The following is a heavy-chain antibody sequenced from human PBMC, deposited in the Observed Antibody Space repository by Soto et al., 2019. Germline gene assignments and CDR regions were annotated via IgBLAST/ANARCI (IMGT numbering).Heavy chain of an antibody. CDR1: GYTFIRYG. D-gene: IGHD3-16*01. CDR3: ARGGYYDNSWGKLSHYGLDV. Sequence: QVQLAQSANEVKKPGASVRVSCKAAGYTFIRYGIAWVRQAPGQGLEWMGWISPYNDYTVYAQKFQGRVSMTADTSTKTVYMTLRRLKSDDTAVYYCARGGYYDNSWGKLSHYGLDVWGQGTSVSVSS. J-gene: IGHJ6*02. CDR2: ISPYNDYT. V-gene: IGHV1-18*01.